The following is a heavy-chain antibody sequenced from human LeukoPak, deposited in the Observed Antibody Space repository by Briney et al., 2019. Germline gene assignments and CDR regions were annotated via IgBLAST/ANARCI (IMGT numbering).Heavy chain of an antibody. J-gene: IGHJ4*02. Sequence: ASVKVSCKASRYSFITYGISWVRQAPGQGLEWLGWISAYNRSTDYAQNLQGRVTMTTDTSTSTAYMEMRSLRSDDTAVYYCARPYDSSGYYNYYFDNWGQGTLVTVSS. V-gene: IGHV1-18*01. CDR2: ISAYNRST. D-gene: IGHD3-22*01. CDR3: ARPYDSSGYYNYYFDN. CDR1: RYSFITYG.